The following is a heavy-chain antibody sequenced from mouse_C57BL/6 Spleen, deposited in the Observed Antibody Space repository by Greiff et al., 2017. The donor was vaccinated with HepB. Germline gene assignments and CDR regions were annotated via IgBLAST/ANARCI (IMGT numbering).Heavy chain of an antibody. Sequence: VQRVESGAELARPGASVKLSCKASGYTFTSYGISWVKQRTGQGLEWIGEIYPRSGNTYYNEKFKGKATLTADKSSSTAYMELRSLTSEDSAVYFCARQGVYYYGRREGGYYFDYWGQGTTLTVSS. CDR2: IYPRSGNT. CDR3: ARQGVYYYGRREGGYYFDY. V-gene: IGHV1-81*01. D-gene: IGHD1-1*01. CDR1: GYTFTSYG. J-gene: IGHJ2*01.